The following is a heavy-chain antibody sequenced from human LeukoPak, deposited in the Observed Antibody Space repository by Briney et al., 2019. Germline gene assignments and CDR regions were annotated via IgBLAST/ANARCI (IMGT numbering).Heavy chain of an antibody. CDR3: ARQYYCDSSGYYYYYGMDA. CDR1: GGSISSYY. V-gene: IGHV4-59*08. Sequence: SETLSLTCTVSGGSISSYYWSWIRQPPGKGLEWIGYIYYSGSTNYNPSLKSRVTISVDTSKNQFSLKLSSVTAADTAVYYCARQYYCDSSGYYYYYGMDAWGQGTTVTVSS. CDR2: IYYSGST. J-gene: IGHJ6*02. D-gene: IGHD3-22*01.